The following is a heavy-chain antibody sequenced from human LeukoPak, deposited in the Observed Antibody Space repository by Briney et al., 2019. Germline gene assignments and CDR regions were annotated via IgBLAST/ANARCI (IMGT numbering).Heavy chain of an antibody. V-gene: IGHV3-7*03. CDR2: IKQDGSEK. J-gene: IGHJ4*02. Sequence: GGSLRLSCAASGFTFSNAWMNWVRQAPGKGLEWVANIKQDGSEKSYVGSVRGRFTISRDNAKNSLYLQLNSLRAEDTALYYCARDNPPDYWGQGTLVTVSS. CDR3: ARDNPPDY. CDR1: GFTFSNAW.